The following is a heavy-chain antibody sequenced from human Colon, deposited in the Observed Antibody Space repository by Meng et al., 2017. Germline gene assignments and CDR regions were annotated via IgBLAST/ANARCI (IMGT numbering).Heavy chain of an antibody. D-gene: IGHD3-3*01. Sequence: QVHLPQHGPEAVQPSQTLSLTCDTSVDTVSNDSATWNWVRQSPSRGLEWMGRTYYRSKWYNDYSFSLGGRITVTPDTAKNRVSLQLRSVTPEDTAVYFCVREAHLADFPYWSQGILVTVSS. V-gene: IGHV6-1*01. CDR3: VREAHLADFPY. CDR1: VDTVSNDSAT. CDR2: TYYRSKWYN. J-gene: IGHJ4*02.